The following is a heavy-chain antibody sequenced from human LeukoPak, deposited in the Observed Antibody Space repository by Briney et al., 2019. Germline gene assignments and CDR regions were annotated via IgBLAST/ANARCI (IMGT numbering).Heavy chain of an antibody. CDR2: IYYSGST. V-gene: IGHV4-30-4*08. CDR1: GGSISSGDYY. Sequence: SETLSLTCTVSGGSISSGDYYWSWIRQPPGKGLEWIGYIYYSGSTYYNPSLKSRVTISVDTSKNQFSLKLSSVTAADTAVYYCARQGIYGSGRDYWGQGTLVTVSS. CDR3: ARQGIYGSGRDY. D-gene: IGHD3-10*01. J-gene: IGHJ4*02.